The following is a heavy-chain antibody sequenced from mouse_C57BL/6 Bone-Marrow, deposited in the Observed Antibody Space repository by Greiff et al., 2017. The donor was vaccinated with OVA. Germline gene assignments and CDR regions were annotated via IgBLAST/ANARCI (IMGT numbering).Heavy chain of an antibody. V-gene: IGHV1-15*01. CDR2: IDPETGGT. J-gene: IGHJ2*01. CDR1: GYTFTDYE. Sequence: VKLVESGAELVRPGASVTLSCKASGYTFTDYEMHWVKQTPVHGLEWIGAIDPETGGTAYNQKFKGKAILTADKSSSTAYMELRSLTSEDSAVYYCTREYYYGSPYYWGQGTTLTVSS. CDR3: TREYYYGSPYY. D-gene: IGHD1-1*01.